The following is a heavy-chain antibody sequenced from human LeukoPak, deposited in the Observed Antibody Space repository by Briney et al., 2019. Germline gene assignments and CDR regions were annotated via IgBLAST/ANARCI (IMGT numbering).Heavy chain of an antibody. J-gene: IGHJ4*02. CDR1: GYTFTSYG. CDR2: ISAYNGNT. V-gene: IGHV1-18*01. CDR3: AGVEAVAGTGDY. D-gene: IGHD6-19*01. Sequence: ASVKLSCKASGYTFTSYGISWVRQAPGQGLEWMGWISAYNGNTNYAQKLQGRVTMTTDTSTSTAYMELRSLRSDDTAVYYCAGVEAVAGTGDYWGQGTLVTVSS.